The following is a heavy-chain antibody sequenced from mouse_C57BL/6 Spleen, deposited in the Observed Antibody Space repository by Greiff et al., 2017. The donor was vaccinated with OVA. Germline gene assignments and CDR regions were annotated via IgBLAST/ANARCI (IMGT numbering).Heavy chain of an antibody. Sequence: DVHLVESGGGLVKPGGSLKLSCAASGFTFSSYAMSWVRQTPEKRLEWVATISDGGSYTYYPDNVKGRFTISRDNAKNNLYLQMSHLKSEDTAMYYCARGDGGYWGQGTTLTVSS. CDR2: ISDGGSYT. V-gene: IGHV5-4*01. J-gene: IGHJ2*01. CDR1: GFTFSSYA. CDR3: ARGDGGY.